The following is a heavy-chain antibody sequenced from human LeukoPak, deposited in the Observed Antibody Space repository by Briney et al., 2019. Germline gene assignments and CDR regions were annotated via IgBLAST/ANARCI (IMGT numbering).Heavy chain of an antibody. J-gene: IGHJ4*02. D-gene: IGHD2-2*01. Sequence: GASLQISCQGSGSRFTSYWIGWVRQLPGKGLEWMGIIYTGDSNTKYSPSFQGQVTISVDKSISTAYLQWNSLKASDTAMYYCARLGGSDYCVSTTCHFDYWGQGTPVTVSS. V-gene: IGHV5-51*01. CDR3: ARLGGSDYCVSTTCHFDY. CDR2: IYTGDSNT. CDR1: GSRFTSYW.